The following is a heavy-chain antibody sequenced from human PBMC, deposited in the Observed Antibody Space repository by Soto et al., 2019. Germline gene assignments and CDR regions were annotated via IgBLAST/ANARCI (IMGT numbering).Heavy chain of an antibody. CDR3: GKAFGFGGNSGFDY. CDR1: GFTFDDYA. Sequence: SLRLSCAASGFTFDDYAMHWVRQAPGKGLEWVSGISWNSGSIVYADSVMGRFTISRNNAKNSLYLQMNTLRAEDTALYYCGKAFGFGGNSGFDYWGQGT. V-gene: IGHV3-9*01. D-gene: IGHD2-21*02. CDR2: ISWNSGSI. J-gene: IGHJ4*02.